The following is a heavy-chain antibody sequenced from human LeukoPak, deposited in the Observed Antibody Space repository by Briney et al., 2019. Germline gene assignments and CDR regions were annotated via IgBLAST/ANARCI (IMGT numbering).Heavy chain of an antibody. Sequence: GASVKVSCKASGYTFTGYYIHWVRQAPGQGLEWMGGIIPIFGTANYAQKFQGRVTITADESTSTAYMELSSLRSEDTAVYYCARDIVVVPAAMGYNWFDPWGQGTLVTVSS. D-gene: IGHD2-2*01. CDR2: IIPIFGTA. CDR1: GYTFTGYY. J-gene: IGHJ5*02. CDR3: ARDIVVVPAAMGYNWFDP. V-gene: IGHV1-69*13.